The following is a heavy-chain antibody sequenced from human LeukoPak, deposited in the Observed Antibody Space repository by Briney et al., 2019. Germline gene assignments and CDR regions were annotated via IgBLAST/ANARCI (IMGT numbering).Heavy chain of an antibody. Sequence: GEPLKTSCKGSGYSFTSYWSAWVRQMPGKGLGGLGIIYPGDSETRFRPSFQGPLPISAHKSLRTAYRQWSSRKTSTPAIISFARWGNYYDSSGYSSNDYWGQGTLVTVSS. D-gene: IGHD3-22*01. J-gene: IGHJ4*02. CDR3: ARWGNYYDSSGYSSNDY. CDR1: GYSFTSYW. CDR2: IYPGDSET. V-gene: IGHV5-51*01.